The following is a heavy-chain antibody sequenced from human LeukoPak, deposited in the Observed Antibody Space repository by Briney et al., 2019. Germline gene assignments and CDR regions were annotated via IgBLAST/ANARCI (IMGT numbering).Heavy chain of an antibody. Sequence: GGSLRLSCAASGFTFSSNGMHWVRQAPGKGLEWVAVISYDGSNKYYADSVKGRFTISRDNSKNTLYLQMNSLRAEDTAVYYCAKDVQWLVLFYWGQGTLVTVSS. V-gene: IGHV3-30*18. CDR1: GFTFSSNG. J-gene: IGHJ4*02. CDR2: ISYDGSNK. CDR3: AKDVQWLVLFY. D-gene: IGHD6-19*01.